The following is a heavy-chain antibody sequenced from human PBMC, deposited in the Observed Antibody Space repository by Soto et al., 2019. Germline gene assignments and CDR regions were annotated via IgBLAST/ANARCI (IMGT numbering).Heavy chain of an antibody. D-gene: IGHD3-10*01. Sequence: GGSLRLSCAASGLTVSNAYMAWVRQAPGMGLEWVSVIYDNGTTYYADSVKGRFTISRDTSTNTLSLQMDSLRAEDTAVYYCVRPLPSGRNYGLDVWGQGTTVTVSS. CDR1: GLTVSNAY. CDR2: IYDNGTT. V-gene: IGHV3-53*01. J-gene: IGHJ6*02. CDR3: VRPLPSGRNYGLDV.